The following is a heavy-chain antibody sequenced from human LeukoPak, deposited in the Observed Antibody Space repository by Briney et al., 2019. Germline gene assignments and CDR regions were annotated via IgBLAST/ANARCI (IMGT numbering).Heavy chain of an antibody. Sequence: GSLRLSCAASGFTFSSYGMHWVRQAPGKGLDLVAVIWCDGSNKYYADSVKGRFTISRDNSKNTLYLQMNSLRAEDTAVYYCAKTCPACRDGYNLFDYWGQGTLVTVSS. CDR1: GFTFSSYG. CDR2: IWCDGSNK. D-gene: IGHD5-24*01. J-gene: IGHJ4*02. V-gene: IGHV3-33*06. CDR3: AKTCPACRDGYNLFDY.